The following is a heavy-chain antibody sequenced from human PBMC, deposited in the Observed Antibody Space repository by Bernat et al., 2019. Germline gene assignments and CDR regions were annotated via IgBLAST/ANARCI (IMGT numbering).Heavy chain of an antibody. Sequence: EVQLVESGGGSVKPGESLRLSCAASGFTFENTWMNWVRQAPEKGLEWVGRIKSKGDGGTTDYAAPVKGRFTISRDDSKSIAYLQMNSLKTEDTAVYYCTRAEYGSGSVAFDYWGQGTLVTVSS. CDR1: GFTFENTW. V-gene: IGHV3-15*01. J-gene: IGHJ4*02. CDR3: TRAEYGSGSVAFDY. D-gene: IGHD3-10*01. CDR2: IKSKGDGGTT.